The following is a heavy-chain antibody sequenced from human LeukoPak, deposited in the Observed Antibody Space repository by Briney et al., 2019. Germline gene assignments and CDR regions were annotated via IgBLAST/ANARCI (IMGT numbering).Heavy chain of an antibody. CDR2: INPNSGGT. CDR3: ARSPITMIVVVGGKFDY. D-gene: IGHD3-22*01. Sequence: ASVKVSCKASGYTFTGYYMHWVRQAPGQGLEWMGWINPNSGGTNYAQKFQGRVTMTRDTSISTAYMELSRLRSDDTAVYYCARSPITMIVVVGGKFDYWGQGTLVTVSS. V-gene: IGHV1-2*02. CDR1: GYTFTGYY. J-gene: IGHJ4*02.